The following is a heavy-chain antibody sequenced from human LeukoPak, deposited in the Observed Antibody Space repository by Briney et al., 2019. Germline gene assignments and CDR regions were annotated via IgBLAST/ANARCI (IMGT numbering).Heavy chain of an antibody. CDR3: ARRYDYVWGSYRYEHFDY. CDR2: INPSDSET. Sequence: GESLKISCKGSEYMFSNYWIGWVRQMPGKGLEWMGLINPSDSETKYSPSFQGQVTISADTSISTAYLQWSSLKASDTAMYYCARRYDYVWGSYRYEHFDYWGQGTLVTVSS. V-gene: IGHV5-51*01. D-gene: IGHD3-16*02. J-gene: IGHJ4*02. CDR1: EYMFSNYW.